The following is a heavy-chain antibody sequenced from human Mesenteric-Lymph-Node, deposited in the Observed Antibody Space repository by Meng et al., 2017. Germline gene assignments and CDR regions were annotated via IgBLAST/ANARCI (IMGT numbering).Heavy chain of an antibody. J-gene: IGHJ4*02. D-gene: IGHD5-12*01. CDR2: INHSGST. Sequence: QVQLQQWGAGLLKPSETLSLTCAVYGGSFSGYYWSWIRQSPGKGLEWIGEINHSGSTNYNPSLKSRVTISVDTSKNQFSLKLSSVTATDTAVYYCARHDGGYGDYFDHWGQGTLVTVSS. V-gene: IGHV4-34*01. CDR3: ARHDGGYGDYFDH. CDR1: GGSFSGYY.